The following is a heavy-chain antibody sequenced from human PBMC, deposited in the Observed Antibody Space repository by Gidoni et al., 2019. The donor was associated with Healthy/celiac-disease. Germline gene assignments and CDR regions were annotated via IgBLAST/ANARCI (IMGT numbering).Heavy chain of an antibody. V-gene: IGHV3-15*01. D-gene: IGHD3-3*01. CDR3: STDHDYFDY. CDR2: VKNKTDSRTT. Sequence: ESQLVASGGGLVTHRGSLILYCAASRLTFSNVWMNWVRQASGQGLEWVGRVKNKTDSRTTDYAAPVKGRFNISRKDSTNTRYLQMNSRKTEDTAVYDCSTDHDYFDYWGQGTLVTVSS. CDR1: RLTFSNVW. J-gene: IGHJ4*02.